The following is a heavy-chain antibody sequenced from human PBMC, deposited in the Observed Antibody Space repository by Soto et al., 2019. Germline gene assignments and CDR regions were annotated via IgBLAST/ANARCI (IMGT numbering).Heavy chain of an antibody. V-gene: IGHV5-51*01. J-gene: IGHJ3*02. CDR2: IYPGDSDT. CDR3: ARNLPYRSSWYMDAFDI. D-gene: IGHD6-13*01. Sequence: WESLKISCKSSRYSFTSYWIGGVRQMPGKALEWMGIIYPGDSDTRYSPSFQGQVTISADKSISTAYLQWSSLKASDTAMYYCARNLPYRSSWYMDAFDIWGQGTMVTVSS. CDR1: RYSFTSYW.